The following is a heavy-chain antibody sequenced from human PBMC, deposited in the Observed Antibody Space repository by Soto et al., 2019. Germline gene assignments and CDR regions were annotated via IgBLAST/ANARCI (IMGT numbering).Heavy chain of an antibody. CDR2: TNGNLGTG. CDR3: ASRDSHGYFRYFDK. J-gene: IGHJ4*02. CDR1: GGTFSSYP. Sequence: QVQLVQSGAEVKRPGSSVKVSCKASGGTFSSYPISWVRQAPGQGLEWMGGTNGNLGTGNYAQKFRGRLTITTDISTTTAYMELNSLTSEDMAVYYCASRDSHGYFRYFDKWGQGTLVTVSS. D-gene: IGHD3-3*01. V-gene: IGHV1-69*06.